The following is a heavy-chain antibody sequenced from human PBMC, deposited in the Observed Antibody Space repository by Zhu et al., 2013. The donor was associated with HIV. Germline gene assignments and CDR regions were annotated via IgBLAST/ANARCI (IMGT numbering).Heavy chain of an antibody. D-gene: IGHD3-22*01. Sequence: QVQLVQSGAEVKKPGASVKVSCKASGYTFTSYGISWVRQAPGQGLEWMGWISAYNGNTNYAQKLQGRVTMTRDTSISTAYMELSRLRSDDTAVYYCASGTMIVVVSLDYWGQGTLVTVSS. CDR3: ASGTMIVVVSLDY. CDR1: GYTFTSYG. CDR2: ISAYNGNT. J-gene: IGHJ4*02. V-gene: IGHV1-18*01.